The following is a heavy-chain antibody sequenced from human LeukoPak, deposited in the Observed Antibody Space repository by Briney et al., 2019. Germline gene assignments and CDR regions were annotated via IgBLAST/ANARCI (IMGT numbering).Heavy chain of an antibody. CDR1: GYTFTSYN. V-gene: IGHV1-18*01. CDR3: ARDLRRGSSSWYVSGGDY. D-gene: IGHD6-13*01. Sequence: GASVKVSCKASGYTFTSYNIDWVRQATGQGLEWMGWITAYNDNTYYAQKLQGRVTMTTDTSTSTAYMELRSLRSDDTAVYYCARDLRRGSSSWYVSGGDYWGQGTLVTVSS. CDR2: ITAYNDNT. J-gene: IGHJ4*02.